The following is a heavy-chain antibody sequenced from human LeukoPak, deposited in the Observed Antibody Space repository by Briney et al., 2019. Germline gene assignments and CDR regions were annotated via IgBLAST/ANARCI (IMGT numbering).Heavy chain of an antibody. CDR3: AKYKVAVPGAFDH. V-gene: IGHV3-23*01. CDR1: EFTFSSYP. CDR2: ISVSGDDT. J-gene: IGHJ5*02. D-gene: IGHD1-1*01. Sequence: GGSLRLSCVGSEFTFSSYPMTWVPQAPGKGLEWVSAISVSGDDTYYADSVKGRFTISRDNSKNTLYLQMNSLRAGDTAVYYCAKYKVAVPGAFDHWGQGTLVTVSS.